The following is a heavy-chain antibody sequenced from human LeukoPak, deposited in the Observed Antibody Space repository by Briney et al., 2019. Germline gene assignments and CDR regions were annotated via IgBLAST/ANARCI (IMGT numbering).Heavy chain of an antibody. CDR1: GFTFSTYW. V-gene: IGHV3-7*01. J-gene: IGHJ4*02. Sequence: GGSLRLSCAASGFTFSTYWVSWVRQAPGKGLEWVANIKQDGSEKYYVDSVKGRFTISRDNAKNSLYLQMNSLRAEDTAMYYGARDSAGNDYWGQGTLVTVSS. D-gene: IGHD6-13*01. CDR2: IKQDGSEK. CDR3: ARDSAGNDY.